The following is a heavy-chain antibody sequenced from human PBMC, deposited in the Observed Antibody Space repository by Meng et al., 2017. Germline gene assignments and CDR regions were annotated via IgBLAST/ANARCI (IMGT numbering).Heavy chain of an antibody. CDR3: ARGTRGYSYGNDY. D-gene: IGHD5-18*01. CDR2: INHSGST. Sequence: QWQRQAWGAGLLKPSETLSLTCAVYGGSFSGYYWSWIRQPPGKGLEWIGEINHSGSTNYNPSLKSRVTISVDTSKNQFSLKLSSVTAADTAVYYCARGTRGYSYGNDYWGQGTLVTVSS. V-gene: IGHV4-34*01. CDR1: GGSFSGYY. J-gene: IGHJ4*02.